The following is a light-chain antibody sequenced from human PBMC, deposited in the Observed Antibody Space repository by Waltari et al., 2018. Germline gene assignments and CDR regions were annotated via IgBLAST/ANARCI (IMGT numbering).Light chain of an antibody. CDR1: QGISTY. CDR3: LQYNSHPWT. V-gene: IGKV1-17*01. CDR2: AAS. Sequence: DIQMTQSPSSLSASAGDTVTITCRASQGISTYLNWYQQKPGKTPKRLIYAASSLESGVPSRCSGSGAGTDFTVGRGGGGAEDFATYYCLQYNSHPWTFGQGTKVEIK. J-gene: IGKJ1*01.